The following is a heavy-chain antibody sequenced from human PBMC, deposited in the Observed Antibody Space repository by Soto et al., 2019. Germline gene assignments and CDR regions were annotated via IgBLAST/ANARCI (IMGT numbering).Heavy chain of an antibody. D-gene: IGHD2-15*01. CDR3: VSAVAPTGACDI. CDR1: GGSISSGGYS. V-gene: IGHV4-31*03. CDR2: IYYSGST. J-gene: IGHJ3*02. Sequence: PSETLSLTCTVSGGSISSGGYSWSWILHHPGKGLEWIGYIYYSGSTYYNPSLKSRVTISVDTSKNQFSLKLSSVTAADTAVYYWVSAVAPTGACDIWGKEKMLNISS.